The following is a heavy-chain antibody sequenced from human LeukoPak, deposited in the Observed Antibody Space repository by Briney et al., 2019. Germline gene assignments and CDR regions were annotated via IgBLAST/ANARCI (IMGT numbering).Heavy chain of an antibody. CDR1: GGSISGSSYY. CDR3: ARERYYYDTTSEGNY. CDR2: MYYSGNT. V-gene: IGHV4-39*01. D-gene: IGHD3-22*01. Sequence: SETLSLTCIVSGGSISGSSYYWGWIRQAPGKGLEWIGSMYYSGNTYYNPSLKSRVTISVDTSQNQFSLKLSSVTAADTAVYYCARERYYYDTTSEGNYWGQGTLVTVSS. J-gene: IGHJ4*02.